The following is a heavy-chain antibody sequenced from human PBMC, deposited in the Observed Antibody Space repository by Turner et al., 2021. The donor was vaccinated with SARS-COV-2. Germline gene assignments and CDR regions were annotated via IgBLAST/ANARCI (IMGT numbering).Heavy chain of an antibody. CDR2: ISYDGSNK. CDR1: GFTFSSSG. CDR3: AKEGDWELLGTGFDT. V-gene: IGHV3-30*18. Sequence: QVQLVESGGGVVQPGRSLRRSCAASGFTFSSSGMHWVRQAPGKGLEWVAVISYDGSNKYYADSVKGRFTISRDNSKNTLYLQMNSLRAEDTAVYYCAKEGDWELLGTGFDTWGQGTLVTVSS. D-gene: IGHD1-26*01. J-gene: IGHJ5*02.